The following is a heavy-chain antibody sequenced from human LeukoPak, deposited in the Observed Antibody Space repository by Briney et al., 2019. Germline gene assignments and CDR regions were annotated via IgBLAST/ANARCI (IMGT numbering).Heavy chain of an antibody. CDR1: GLTFSSYA. J-gene: IGHJ4*02. CDR3: TTGYSSGWYNEGNY. D-gene: IGHD6-19*01. CDR2: ISGSGGST. V-gene: IGHV3-23*01. Sequence: GGSLRLSCAASGLTFSSYAMSWVRQAPGKGLEWVSAISGSGGSTYYADSVKGRFTISRDNAKNSLYLQMNSLRADDTAVYFCTTGYSSGWYNEGNYWGQGTLVTVSS.